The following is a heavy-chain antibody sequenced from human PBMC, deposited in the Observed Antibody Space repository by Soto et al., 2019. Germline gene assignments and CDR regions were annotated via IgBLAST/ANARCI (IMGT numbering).Heavy chain of an antibody. Sequence: SETLSLTCAVYGGSFSGYYWSWIRQPPGKGLEWIGEINHSGSTNYNPSLKSRVTISVDTSKNQFSLKLSSVTAADTAVYYCARVYYGGDYWGQGTLVTVSS. J-gene: IGHJ4*02. V-gene: IGHV4-34*01. D-gene: IGHD1-26*01. CDR3: ARVYYGGDY. CDR2: INHSGST. CDR1: GGSFSGYY.